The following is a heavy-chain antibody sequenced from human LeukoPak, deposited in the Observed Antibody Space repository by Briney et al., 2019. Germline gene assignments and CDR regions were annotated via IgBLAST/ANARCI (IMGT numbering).Heavy chain of an antibody. V-gene: IGHV4-34*01. Sequence: SETLSLTCAVYGGSFSGYYWSWFRQPPGKGLEYIGEIDHSGSTNYNPSLKSRVTISVDTSKNQFSLKLSSVTAADTAVYYCARGNRNIVVVPAADNWFDPWGQGTLVTVSS. CDR2: IDHSGST. J-gene: IGHJ5*02. CDR1: GGSFSGYY. D-gene: IGHD2-2*01. CDR3: ARGNRNIVVVPAADNWFDP.